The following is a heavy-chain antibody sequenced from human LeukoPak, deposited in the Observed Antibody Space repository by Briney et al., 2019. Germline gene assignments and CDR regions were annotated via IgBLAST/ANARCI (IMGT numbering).Heavy chain of an antibody. Sequence: PGGSLRLSCAASGFTFSTYAMHWVRQAPGKGLEYVSAISSNGGTTYYANSVKGRFTISRDNSKNTLYLQMNSLRAEDTAVYYCAREQPQSGTFAFDIWGQGTMVTVSS. CDR3: AREQPQSGTFAFDI. D-gene: IGHD1-1*01. J-gene: IGHJ3*02. V-gene: IGHV3-64*01. CDR2: ISSNGGTT. CDR1: GFTFSTYA.